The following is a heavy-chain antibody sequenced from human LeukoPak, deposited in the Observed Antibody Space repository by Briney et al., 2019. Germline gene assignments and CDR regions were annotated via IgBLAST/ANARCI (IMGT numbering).Heavy chain of an antibody. CDR3: ASITSHYYYYGMDV. V-gene: IGHV4-34*01. CDR1: GGSFSGYY. J-gene: IGHJ6*02. Sequence: SETLSLTCTVYGGSFSGYYWSWIRQPPGKGLEWIGEINHSGSTNYNPSLKSRVTISVDRSKNQFSLKLSSVTAADTAVYYCASITSHYYYYGMDVWGQGTTVTVSS. D-gene: IGHD1-14*01. CDR2: INHSGST.